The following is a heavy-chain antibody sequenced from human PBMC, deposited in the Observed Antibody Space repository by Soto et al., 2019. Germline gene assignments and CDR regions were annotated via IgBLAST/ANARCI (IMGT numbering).Heavy chain of an antibody. V-gene: IGHV3-11*01. CDR3: ARDSDYDILTGYPTFDY. CDR2: ISSSGSTI. CDR1: GFTFSDYY. J-gene: IGHJ4*02. D-gene: IGHD3-9*01. Sequence: GGSLRLSCAASGFTFSDYYMSWIRQAPGKGLEWVSYISSSGSTIYYADSVKGRFTISRDNAKNSLYLQMNSLRAEDTAVYYCARDSDYDILTGYPTFDYWGQGTLVTVSS.